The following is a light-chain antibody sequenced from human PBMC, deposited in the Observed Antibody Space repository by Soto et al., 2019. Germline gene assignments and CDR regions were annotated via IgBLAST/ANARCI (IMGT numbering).Light chain of an antibody. CDR3: QQNNRYPWT. V-gene: IGKV1-5*03. CDR1: QNINNW. CDR2: KAS. Sequence: DIQMTQSPSTLPASVGDRVTITCRASQNINNWLAWYQQKPGKGPSLLIYKASNLESGVSSRFSGSGSGTEFTLTISSLQPDDIGTYYCQQNNRYPWTFGQGTKVEI. J-gene: IGKJ1*01.